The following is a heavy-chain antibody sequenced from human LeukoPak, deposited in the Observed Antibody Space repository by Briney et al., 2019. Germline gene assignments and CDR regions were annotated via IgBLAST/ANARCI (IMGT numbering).Heavy chain of an antibody. J-gene: IGHJ5*02. CDR3: ARDCQLAGDPFGFDP. CDR2: IYTSGST. D-gene: IGHD6-13*01. CDR1: GGSISSGGYY. V-gene: IGHV4-61*02. Sequence: SETLSLTCTVSGGSISSGGYYWSWIRQPAGKGLEWIGRIYTSGSTNYNPSLKSRVTISVDTSKNQFSLKLSSVTAADTAVYYCARDCQLAGDPFGFDPWGQGTLVTVSS.